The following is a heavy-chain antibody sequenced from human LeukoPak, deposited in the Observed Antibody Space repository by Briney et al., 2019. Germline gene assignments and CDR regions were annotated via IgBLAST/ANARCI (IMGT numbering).Heavy chain of an antibody. CDR3: AKCLGYGSGSYWDY. D-gene: IGHD3-10*01. V-gene: IGHV3-23*01. Sequence: PGGSLRLSCAASGFTFSSYAMSWVRQAPGKGLEWVSAISGSGGSTYYADSVKGRFTISRDNSKNTLYLQKNSLRAEDTAVYYCAKCLGYGSGSYWDYWGQGTLVTVSS. CDR2: ISGSGGST. CDR1: GFTFSSYA. J-gene: IGHJ4*02.